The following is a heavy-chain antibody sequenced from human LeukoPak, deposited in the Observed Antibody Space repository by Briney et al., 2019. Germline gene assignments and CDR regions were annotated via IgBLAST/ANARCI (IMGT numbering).Heavy chain of an antibody. CDR2: IYYSGST. D-gene: IGHD3-9*01. V-gene: IGHV4-59*01. J-gene: IGHJ4*02. Sequence: SETLSLTCTVSGGSISSYYWSWIRQPPGKGLEWIGYIYYSGSTNYNPSLKSRVTISVDTSKNQFSLKLSSVTAADTAVYYCARVSLDILTGYYKVFDYWGQGTLVTVSS. CDR1: GGSISSYY. CDR3: ARVSLDILTGYYKVFDY.